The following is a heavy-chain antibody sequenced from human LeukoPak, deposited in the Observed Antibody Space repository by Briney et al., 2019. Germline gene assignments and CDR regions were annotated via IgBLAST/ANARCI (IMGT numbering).Heavy chain of an antibody. V-gene: IGHV3-49*03. J-gene: IGHJ5*02. D-gene: IGHD3-10*01. CDR2: IRSKACGGTT. Sequence: GGSLRLSGTAFGFTFGDYGMSWFRQAPGKGLEWVGFIRSKACGGTTEYAASVKGRFTISRDDSKSIAYVQMNSLKTEDTAVYYCTSQKDYYGSGSYWTFDPWGQGTLVTVSS. CDR1: GFTFGDYG. CDR3: TSQKDYYGSGSYWTFDP.